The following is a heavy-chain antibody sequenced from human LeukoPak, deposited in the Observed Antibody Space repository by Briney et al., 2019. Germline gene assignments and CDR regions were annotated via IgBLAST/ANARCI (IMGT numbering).Heavy chain of an antibody. Sequence: PSETLSLTCTVSGYSISTGYYWDWIRQPPGKGLEWIGTFYHGGSTYYNPSLKSRVTISVDTSKNQFSLNLTSVTAADTAVYYCARDTGSSPGDYWGQGTLVTVSS. CDR1: GYSISTGYY. V-gene: IGHV4-38-2*02. CDR2: FYHGGST. CDR3: ARDTGSSPGDY. J-gene: IGHJ4*02. D-gene: IGHD1-26*01.